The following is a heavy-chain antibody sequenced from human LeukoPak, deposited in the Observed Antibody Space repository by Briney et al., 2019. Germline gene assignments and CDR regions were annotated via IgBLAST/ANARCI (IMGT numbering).Heavy chain of an antibody. J-gene: IGHJ4*02. CDR3: ARWRFLEWLHLDY. V-gene: IGHV4-59*12. CDR1: GGSISSYY. CDR2: IYYSGST. Sequence: PSETLSLTCTVSGGSISSYYWSWIRQPPGKGLEWIGYIYYSGSTNYNPSLKSRVTISVDTSKNQFSLKLSSVTAADTAVYYCARWRFLEWLHLDYWGQGTLVTVSS. D-gene: IGHD3-3*01.